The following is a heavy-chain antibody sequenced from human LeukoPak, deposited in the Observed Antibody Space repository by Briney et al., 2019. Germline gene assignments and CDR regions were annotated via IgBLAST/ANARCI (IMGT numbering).Heavy chain of an antibody. J-gene: IGHJ3*02. CDR3: ASNFVGVAFDI. V-gene: IGHV4-30-2*02. CDR1: GGSISSGGYS. D-gene: IGHD3-3*02. Sequence: SETLPLTCAVSGGSISSGGYSWSWIRQPPGKGLEWIGYIYHSGSTYYNPSLKSRVTISVDTSKNQFSLKLSSVTAADTAVYYCASNFVGVAFDIWGQGTVVTVSS. CDR2: IYHSGST.